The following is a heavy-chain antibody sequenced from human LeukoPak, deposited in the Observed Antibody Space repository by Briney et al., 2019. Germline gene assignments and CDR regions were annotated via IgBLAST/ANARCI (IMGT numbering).Heavy chain of an antibody. V-gene: IGHV3-74*01. Sequence: GGPLRLSCAASGFTFSSYWMHWVRQAPGKGLVWVSRINTDGSITNYADSVKGRFTISRDNAKNTLSRDNAKNTLYLQMNSLRAEDTAVYYCARDDYMDVWGKGTTVTVSS. J-gene: IGHJ6*03. CDR2: INTDGSIT. CDR3: ARDDYMDV. CDR1: GFTFSSYW.